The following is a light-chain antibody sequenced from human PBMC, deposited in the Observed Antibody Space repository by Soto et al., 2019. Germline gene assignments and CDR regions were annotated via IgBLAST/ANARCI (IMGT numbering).Light chain of an antibody. V-gene: IGLV2-14*03. Sequence: QSALTQPASVSGSPGQSITISCTGTSSDVGGYNFVSWYQHHPGRAPKLMIYDVTNRPSGVSNRFSGSKSGNTASLTIAGLQAEDEADYYFTSYASSNVPFVFGTGTKVTVL. CDR2: DVT. CDR3: TSYASSNVPFV. CDR1: SSDVGGYNF. J-gene: IGLJ1*01.